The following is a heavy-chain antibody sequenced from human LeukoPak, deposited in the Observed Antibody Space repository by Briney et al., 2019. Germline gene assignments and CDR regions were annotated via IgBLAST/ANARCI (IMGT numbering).Heavy chain of an antibody. CDR1: GYTFTSYY. CDR3: ARAPQGLAYYYDSSGDDAFDI. V-gene: IGHV1-8*03. Sequence: ASVKVSCKASGYTFTSYYMHWVRQAPGQGLEWMGWMNPNSGNTGYAQKFQGRVTITRNTSISTAYMELSSLRSEDTAVYYCARAPQGLAYYYDSSGDDAFDIWGQGTMVTVSS. CDR2: MNPNSGNT. J-gene: IGHJ3*02. D-gene: IGHD3-22*01.